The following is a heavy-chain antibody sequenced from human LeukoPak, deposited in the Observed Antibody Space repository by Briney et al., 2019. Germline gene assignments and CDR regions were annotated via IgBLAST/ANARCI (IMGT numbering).Heavy chain of an antibody. CDR3: ARGRAAVADYYYYMDV. Sequence: SETLSLTCAVYGGSFSGYYWSWIRQPPGKGLELIGEINHSGSTNYNPSLKSRVTISVDTSKNQFSLKLSSVTAADTAVYYCARGRAAVADYYYYMDVWGKGTTVTVSS. D-gene: IGHD6-19*01. V-gene: IGHV4-34*01. CDR1: GGSFSGYY. CDR2: INHSGST. J-gene: IGHJ6*03.